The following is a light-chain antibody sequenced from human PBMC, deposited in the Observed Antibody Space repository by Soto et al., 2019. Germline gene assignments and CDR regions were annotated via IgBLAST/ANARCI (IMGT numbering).Light chain of an antibody. CDR1: QSISSY. J-gene: IGKJ1*01. Sequence: DIQMTQSPSSLSASVGDRVTITCRASQSISSYLNWYQQKPGKAPKLLIYAASSLQSGVPSRFSGSGSGTDFTLTISSLQPEDFATYYCQQCYSTLKTFGQGTKVEI. CDR3: QQCYSTLKT. CDR2: AAS. V-gene: IGKV1-39*01.